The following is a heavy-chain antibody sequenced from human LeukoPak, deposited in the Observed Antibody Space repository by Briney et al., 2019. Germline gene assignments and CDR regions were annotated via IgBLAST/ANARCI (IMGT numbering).Heavy chain of an antibody. CDR2: ISVTGSST. Sequence: PAGSLTLSCAASGFTFSSYAMNWVRQPPGKGLEWVSSISVTGSSTYYADSVKGRFTISRDNYKNTLDLHMDGLRGEDTALYYCAKDRGSTGWSDYWGQGTLVSVSS. V-gene: IGHV3-23*01. CDR1: GFTFSSYA. J-gene: IGHJ4*02. D-gene: IGHD6-19*01. CDR3: AKDRGSTGWSDY.